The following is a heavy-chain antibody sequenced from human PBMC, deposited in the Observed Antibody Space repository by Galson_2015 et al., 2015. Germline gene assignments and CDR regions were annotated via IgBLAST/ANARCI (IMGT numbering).Heavy chain of an antibody. CDR3: ARETLTTVTTYAFDI. Sequence: SLRLSCAASGFTFSSYSMNWVRQAPGKGLEWVSYISSSSSTIYYADSVKGRFTISRDNAKNSLYLQMNSLRDEDTAVYYCARETLTTVTTYAFDIWGQGTMVTVSS. D-gene: IGHD4-17*01. CDR1: GFTFSSYS. V-gene: IGHV3-48*02. J-gene: IGHJ3*02. CDR2: ISSSSSTI.